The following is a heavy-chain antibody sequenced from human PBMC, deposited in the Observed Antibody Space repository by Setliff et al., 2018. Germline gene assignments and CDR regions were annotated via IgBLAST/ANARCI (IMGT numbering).Heavy chain of an antibody. D-gene: IGHD2-8*02. CDR1: GGSLSADYY. Sequence: NPSETLSLTCTVSGGSLSADYYWSWIRQPAGKGLEWIGHVHPDGSTNYNPSLYSRLIISVDTSKNQFSLKLTSVTAADTAVYYCVRALLWSGEGRFDPWGQGTQVTVSS. J-gene: IGHJ5*02. V-gene: IGHV4-61*09. CDR2: VHPDGST. CDR3: VRALLWSGEGRFDP.